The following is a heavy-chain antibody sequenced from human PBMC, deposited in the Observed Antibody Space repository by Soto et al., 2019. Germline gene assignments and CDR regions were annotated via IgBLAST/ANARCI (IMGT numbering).Heavy chain of an antibody. V-gene: IGHV3-64*01. Sequence: EVQLAESGGGLAQPGGPLRLSWGASGFTLSGYPMDWVRQAPGKGLEYVSGISSNGVGTYYANSVQGRFTISRDNSKNTVYLQMGSLRPEDMAVYYCARRARPDFYYMDVWGKGTTVTVSS. CDR3: ARRARPDFYYMDV. J-gene: IGHJ6*03. CDR1: GFTLSGYP. D-gene: IGHD6-6*01. CDR2: ISSNGVGT.